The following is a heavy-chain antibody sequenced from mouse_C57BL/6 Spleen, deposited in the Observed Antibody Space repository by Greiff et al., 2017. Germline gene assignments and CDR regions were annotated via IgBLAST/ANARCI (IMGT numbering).Heavy chain of an antibody. CDR2: IRSKSNNYAT. Sequence: EVMLVESGGGLVQPKGSLKLSCAASGFSFNTYAMNWVRQAPGKGLEWVARIRSKSNNYATYYADSVKDRFTISRDDSESMLYLQMNNLKTEDTAMYYCVRHEDDYHWYFDVWGTGTTVTVSS. V-gene: IGHV10-1*01. CDR3: VRHEDDYHWYFDV. CDR1: GFSFNTYA. D-gene: IGHD2-4*01. J-gene: IGHJ1*03.